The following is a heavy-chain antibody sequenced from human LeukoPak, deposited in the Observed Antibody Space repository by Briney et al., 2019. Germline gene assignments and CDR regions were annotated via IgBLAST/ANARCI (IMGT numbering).Heavy chain of an antibody. V-gene: IGHV4-39*01. J-gene: IGHJ4*02. Sequence: SGTLSLTCTVSGGSISSSTYYWGWIRQPPGKGLEWIGSIYYSGSTYYNPSIKSLVTISVDTSKNQFSLKLSSVTAADTAVYYCARQEDYGGSLDYWGQGTLVTVSS. D-gene: IGHD4-23*01. CDR1: GGSISSSTYY. CDR2: IYYSGST. CDR3: ARQEDYGGSLDY.